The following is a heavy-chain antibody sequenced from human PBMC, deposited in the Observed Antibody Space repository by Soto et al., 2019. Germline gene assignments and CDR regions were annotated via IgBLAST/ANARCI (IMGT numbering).Heavy chain of an antibody. V-gene: IGHV3-53*04. J-gene: IGHJ3*02. D-gene: IGHD4-17*01. CDR1: GFTVSSNY. CDR2: IYSGGST. CDR3: ARAIYGDYVAFDI. Sequence: QLGGSLRLSCAASGFTVSSNYMSWVRQAPGKGLEWVSVIYSGGSTYYADSVKGRFTISRHNSKNTLYLQMNSLRAEDTAVYYCARAIYGDYVAFDIWGQGTMVTVSS.